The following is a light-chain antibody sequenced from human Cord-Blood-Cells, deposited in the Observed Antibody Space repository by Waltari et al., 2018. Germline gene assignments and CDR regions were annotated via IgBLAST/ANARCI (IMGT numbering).Light chain of an antibody. CDR1: SSDVGSYNL. J-gene: IGLJ3*02. CDR2: EGS. CDR3: CSYAGSSTGV. V-gene: IGLV2-23*01. Sequence: QSALTQPASVSGSPGQSITISCTGTSSDVGSYNLVSWYQQPPGKAPKLMIYEGSKRPAGGSNRFSGCKSGNTASLTIAGLQAEDEADYYCCSYAGSSTGVFGGGTKLTVL.